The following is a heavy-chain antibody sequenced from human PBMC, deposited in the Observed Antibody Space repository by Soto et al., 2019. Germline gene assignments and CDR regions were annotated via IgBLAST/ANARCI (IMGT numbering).Heavy chain of an antibody. J-gene: IGHJ5*02. Sequence: SETLSLTCSVSGGSISSSSYFWGWIRQPPGKGLEWIGSIYYSGSTYYNPSLKSRVTVSVDTSKNQFSLKLSSVTAADTAVYYCARGRGLRYFDWLLSSYNWFDPWGQGTLVTVSS. CDR2: IYYSGST. CDR1: GGSISSSSYF. D-gene: IGHD3-9*01. CDR3: ARGRGLRYFDWLLSSYNWFDP. V-gene: IGHV4-39*01.